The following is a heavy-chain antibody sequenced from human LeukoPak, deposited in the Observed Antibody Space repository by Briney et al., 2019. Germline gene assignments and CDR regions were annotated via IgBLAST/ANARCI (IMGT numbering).Heavy chain of an antibody. CDR2: ISGSGGDT. D-gene: IGHD3-22*01. V-gene: IGHV3-23*01. CDR3: AKDYYDISGSRYDF. J-gene: IGHJ4*02. CDR1: GFAFSSYA. Sequence: GGSLRLSCAASGFAFSSYAMSWVCQAPGKGLEWVSAISGSGGDTWYADSVRGRFTISRDNSKNTLYMQVNSLRAEDTAVYYCAKDYYDISGSRYDFWGQGTLVTVSS.